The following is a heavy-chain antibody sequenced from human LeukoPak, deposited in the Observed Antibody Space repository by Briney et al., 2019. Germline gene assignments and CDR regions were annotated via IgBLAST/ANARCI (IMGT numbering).Heavy chain of an antibody. CDR2: INSDRSST. CDR3: AREPGGWYAFDI. V-gene: IGHV3-74*01. Sequence: GGSLRLSCAASGFTFSSYWMHWVRQAPGKGLVWVSRINSDRSSTSYADSVKGRFTISRDNAKNTLYLQMNSLRAEDTAVYYCAREPGGWYAFDIWGQGTMVTVSS. D-gene: IGHD2-15*01. J-gene: IGHJ3*02. CDR1: GFTFSSYW.